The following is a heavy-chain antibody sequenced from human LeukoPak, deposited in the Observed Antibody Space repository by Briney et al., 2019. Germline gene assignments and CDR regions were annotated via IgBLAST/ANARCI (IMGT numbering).Heavy chain of an antibody. CDR2: ISYDGSNK. Sequence: GRSLRLSCAASGFTFSNYAMHWVRQAPGKGLEWVAVISYDGSNKYYADSVKGRFTISRDNSKNTLYLQMNSLRAEDTAVYYCAKGGGYNDKLFDYWGQGTLVTVSS. D-gene: IGHD3-16*01. CDR1: GFTFSNYA. V-gene: IGHV3-30*01. CDR3: AKGGGYNDKLFDY. J-gene: IGHJ4*02.